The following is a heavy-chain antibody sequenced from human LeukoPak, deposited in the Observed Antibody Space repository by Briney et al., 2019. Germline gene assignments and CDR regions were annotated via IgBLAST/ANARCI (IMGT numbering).Heavy chain of an antibody. CDR3: ARGALEFDF. CDR1: GFTFSSYS. Sequence: GGSLRLSCAASGFTFSSYSMNWVRQAPGKGLECVSSISISSSYIYYAASVKGRFTISRDNAKNSLYLQMNSLRAEDTAVYYCARGALEFDFWGQGTLVTVSS. V-gene: IGHV3-21*01. CDR2: ISISSSYI. J-gene: IGHJ4*02.